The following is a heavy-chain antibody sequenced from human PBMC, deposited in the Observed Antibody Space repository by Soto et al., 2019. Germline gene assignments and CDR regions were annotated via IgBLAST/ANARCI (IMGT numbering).Heavy chain of an antibody. Sequence: GGSLRLSCAASGFTFSYYYMSWIRQAPGKGLEWASYISSSSSYTNYADSVKGRFTISRDNAKNSLYLQMNSLRAEDTAVYYCARGSKPYYYDSSGSGDLDYWGQGTLVTVSS. CDR3: ARGSKPYYYDSSGSGDLDY. V-gene: IGHV3-11*06. CDR1: GFTFSYYY. CDR2: ISSSSSYT. J-gene: IGHJ4*02. D-gene: IGHD3-22*01.